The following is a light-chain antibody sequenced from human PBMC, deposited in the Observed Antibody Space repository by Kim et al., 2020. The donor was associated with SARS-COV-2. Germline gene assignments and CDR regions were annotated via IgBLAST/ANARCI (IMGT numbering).Light chain of an antibody. V-gene: IGKV3-11*01. CDR1: QSVSKY. CDR3: QQRNL. Sequence: EIVLTQSPATLSLFPGERATLSCRASQSVSKYLAWYQQKPGQAPRLLIYDVSSRATGIPSRFSGSGSGTDFTLTISSLEPEDFAVYYCQQRNLFGQGTKLEI. J-gene: IGKJ1*01. CDR2: DVS.